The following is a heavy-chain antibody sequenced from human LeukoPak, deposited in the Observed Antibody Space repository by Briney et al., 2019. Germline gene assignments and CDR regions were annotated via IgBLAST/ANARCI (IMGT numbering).Heavy chain of an antibody. D-gene: IGHD3-10*01. Sequence: ASVKVSCKASGYTFTGYYMHWVRQAPGQGLEWMGWINPNSGGTNYAQKFQGRVTMTRDTSISTAYMELSRLRSDDTPVYYCARVTMVRGVTPPGYWGQGTLVTVSS. V-gene: IGHV1-2*02. CDR2: INPNSGGT. CDR1: GYTFTGYY. CDR3: ARVTMVRGVTPPGY. J-gene: IGHJ4*02.